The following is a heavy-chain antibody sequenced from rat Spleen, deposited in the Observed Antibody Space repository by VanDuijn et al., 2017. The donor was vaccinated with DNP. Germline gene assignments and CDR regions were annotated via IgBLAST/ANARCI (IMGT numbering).Heavy chain of an antibody. Sequence: EVQLVESGGGLVQPGRSMKLSCAASGFTFSDYGMAWVLQAPTKGLEWVASISYDGSDTYYRDSVKGRFTISSDNAQNTLYLQMSKLGSEDTAIYYCAREGGGYRYWGQGVTVTVSS. D-gene: IGHD1-11*01. CDR2: ISYDGSDT. V-gene: IGHV5-7*01. CDR1: GFTFSDYG. CDR3: AREGGGYRY. J-gene: IGHJ2*01.